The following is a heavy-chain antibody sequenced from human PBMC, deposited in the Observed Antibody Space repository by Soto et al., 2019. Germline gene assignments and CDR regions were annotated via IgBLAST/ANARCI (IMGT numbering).Heavy chain of an antibody. CDR3: ARHYYDSSGYYAFDY. CDR2: IIPIFGTA. D-gene: IGHD3-22*01. V-gene: IGHV1-69*13. Sequence: SVKVSCKASGGTFSSYAISWVRQAPGQGLEWMGGIIPIFGTANYAQKFQGRVTITADESTSTAYMELSSLRSEDTAVYYCARHYYDSSGYYAFDYWGQGTLVTVSS. CDR1: GGTFSSYA. J-gene: IGHJ4*02.